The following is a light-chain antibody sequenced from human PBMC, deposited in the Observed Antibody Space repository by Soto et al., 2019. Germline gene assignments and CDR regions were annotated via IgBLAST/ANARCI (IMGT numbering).Light chain of an antibody. CDR3: QQYDNLPLT. CDR2: DAS. Sequence: DIQVTQSPSSLSASVGDRVTITCQASQDIDRYLLWYQQKPGKAPKLLIYDASILETGVPSRFSGSGSGTHFSFTINDLQPEDFATYYCQQYDNLPLTFGLGTKVDFK. J-gene: IGKJ3*01. CDR1: QDIDRY. V-gene: IGKV1-33*01.